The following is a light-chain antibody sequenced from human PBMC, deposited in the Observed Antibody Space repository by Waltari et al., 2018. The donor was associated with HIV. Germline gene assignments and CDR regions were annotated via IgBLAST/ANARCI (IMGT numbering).Light chain of an antibody. J-gene: IGKJ5*01. CDR2: GES. CDR1: RSVDTN. CDR3: QHYNTQQYNNWPPIT. V-gene: IGKV3-15*01. Sequence: EIVMAQSPATLSVSPGDRATLSCRASRSVDTNVARYQQQPVPAPRLLIYGESTRATGVPARFSGSGSVTDFTLITSSLQSEDCAVYYCQHYNTQQYNNWPPITFGQGTRLGIK.